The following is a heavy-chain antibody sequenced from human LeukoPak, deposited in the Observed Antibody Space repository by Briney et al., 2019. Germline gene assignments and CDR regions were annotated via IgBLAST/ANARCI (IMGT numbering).Heavy chain of an antibody. CDR3: TSYYYDRSGYYNFDY. V-gene: IGHV4-59*01. J-gene: IGHJ4*02. CDR2: IYYSGST. D-gene: IGHD3-22*01. Sequence: SETLSLTCTASGGSISSYYWSWIRQPPGKGLGWIGYIYYSGSTNYNPSLKSRVTISVDTSKNQFSLKLSSVTAADTAVYYCTSYYYDRSGYYNFDYWGQGTLVTVSS. CDR1: GGSISSYY.